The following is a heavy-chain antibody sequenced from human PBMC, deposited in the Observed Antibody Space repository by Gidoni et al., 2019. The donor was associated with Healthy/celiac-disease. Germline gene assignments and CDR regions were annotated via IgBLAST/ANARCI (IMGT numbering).Heavy chain of an antibody. Sequence: GSTSYAQKFQGRVTMTRDTSTSTVYMELSSLRSEDTAVYYCARDLWSIRGAFDIWGQGTMVTVSS. CDR2: GST. D-gene: IGHD3-3*01. CDR3: ARDLWSIRGAFDI. J-gene: IGHJ3*02. V-gene: IGHV1-46*01.